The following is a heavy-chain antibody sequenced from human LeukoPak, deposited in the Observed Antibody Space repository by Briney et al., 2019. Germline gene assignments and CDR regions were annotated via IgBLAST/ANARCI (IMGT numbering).Heavy chain of an antibody. CDR3: ARGRDFWSPLDAFDI. CDR2: IYYSGST. J-gene: IGHJ3*02. D-gene: IGHD3-3*01. CDR1: GGSISSYY. Sequence: SETLCLTCTVSGGSISSYYWSWIRQPPGKGLEWIGSIYYSGSTYYNPSLKSRVTISVDTSKNQFSLKLSSVTAADTAVYYCARGRDFWSPLDAFDIWGQGTMVTVSS. V-gene: IGHV4-59*01.